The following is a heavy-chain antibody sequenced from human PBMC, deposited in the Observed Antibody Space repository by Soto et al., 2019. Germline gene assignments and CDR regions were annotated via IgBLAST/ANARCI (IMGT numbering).Heavy chain of an antibody. CDR1: GFTFSSYS. D-gene: IGHD2-15*01. CDR2: ISSSSSYI. V-gene: IGHV3-21*01. J-gene: IGHJ6*03. Sequence: GGSLRLSCADSGFTFSSYSMNWVRQAPGKGLEWVSSISSSSSYIYYADSVKGRFTISRDNAKNSLYLQMNSLRAEDTAVYYCARDRVQYCSGGSCYAYYYYMDVWGKGTTVTSP. CDR3: ARDRVQYCSGGSCYAYYYYMDV.